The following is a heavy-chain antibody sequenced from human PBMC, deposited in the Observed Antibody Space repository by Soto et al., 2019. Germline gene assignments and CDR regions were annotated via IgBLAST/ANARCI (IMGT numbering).Heavy chain of an antibody. D-gene: IGHD4-17*01. J-gene: IGHJ4*02. CDR2: IYSSGST. CDR1: GGSVSSGRYY. V-gene: IGHV4-61*01. Sequence: QVQLQQSGPGLVKPSETLSLTYTVSGGSVSSGRYYWSWIRQPPAKGLEWIGYIYSSGSTNYNPSLECGVTIPVDTPTNQFSLQLSSVTAADTAVYYCARDNYGRNLLFDHCGQGTLVTVSS. CDR3: ARDNYGRNLLFDH.